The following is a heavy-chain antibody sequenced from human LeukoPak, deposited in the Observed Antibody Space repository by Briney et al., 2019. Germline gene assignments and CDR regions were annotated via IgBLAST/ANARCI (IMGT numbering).Heavy chain of an antibody. D-gene: IGHD6-13*01. Sequence: SETLSLTCTVSGGSISSYYWSWIRHPAGEGLEWIRRIYTSGSTNYNPSLKSRVTMSVDTSKNQFSMKLSSVTAADTAVYYCARDYSSPTDWFDPWGQGTLVTVSS. CDR1: GGSISSYY. J-gene: IGHJ5*01. CDR3: ARDYSSPTDWFDP. CDR2: IYTSGST. V-gene: IGHV4-4*07.